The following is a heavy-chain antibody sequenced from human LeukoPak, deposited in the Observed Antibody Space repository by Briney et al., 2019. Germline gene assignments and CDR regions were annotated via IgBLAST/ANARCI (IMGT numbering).Heavy chain of an antibody. J-gene: IGHJ4*02. Sequence: GRSLRLSCAASGFAFSSYGKHWVRQAPGKGLEWVAVISYDGSNKYYADSVKGRFTISRDNSKNTLYLQMNSLRAEDTAVYYCAKEYYYDSSGYYFRGDYYFDYWGQGTLVTVSS. CDR2: ISYDGSNK. V-gene: IGHV3-30*18. D-gene: IGHD3-22*01. CDR3: AKEYYYDSSGYYFRGDYYFDY. CDR1: GFAFSSYG.